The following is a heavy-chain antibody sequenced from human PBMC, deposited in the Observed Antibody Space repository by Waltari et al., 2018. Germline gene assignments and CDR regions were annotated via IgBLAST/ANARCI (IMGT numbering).Heavy chain of an antibody. V-gene: IGHV3-23*01. CDR2: MTASGLM. CDR3: AKDEGARLAPTFGMDA. J-gene: IGHJ6*02. D-gene: IGHD6-6*01. CDR1: GFPFSTYT. Sequence: EMQLLESGGALVQPGGSLRLSCAASGFPFSTYTMNWVRQAPGKGLEGGAVMTASGLMDYGDSVKGRFIISRDNSKNTLYLEMYRLRVEDTARYYCAKDEGARLAPTFGMDAWGQGTTVIVSS.